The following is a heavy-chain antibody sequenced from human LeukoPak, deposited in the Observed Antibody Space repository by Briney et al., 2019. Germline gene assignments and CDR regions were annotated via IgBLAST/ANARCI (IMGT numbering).Heavy chain of an antibody. V-gene: IGHV3-23*01. CDR1: GFTFSSHA. CDR2: ISGSGDST. D-gene: IGHD2-8*01. J-gene: IGHJ4*02. CDR3: ANEGPNFDY. Sequence: QPGGSLRLSCAASGFTFSSHAMSWVRQAPGKGLEWVSVISGSGDSTHYADSVKGRFTISRDNSKNTVYLQMNSLRVEDTAVYYCANEGPNFDYWGQGTLVTVSS.